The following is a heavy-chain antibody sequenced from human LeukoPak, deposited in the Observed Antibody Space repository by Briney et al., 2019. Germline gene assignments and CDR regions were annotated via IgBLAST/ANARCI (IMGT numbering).Heavy chain of an antibody. D-gene: IGHD2-15*01. CDR2: IRYDGSNK. CDR3: AKVWGPLGYCSGGSCYSDY. CDR1: GFTFSSYA. J-gene: IGHJ4*02. V-gene: IGHV3-30*02. Sequence: GGSLRLSCAASGFTFSSYAIHWVRQAPGKGLEWVAFIRYDGSNKYYADSVKGRFTISRDNSKNTLYLQMNSLRAEDTAVYYCAKVWGPLGYCSGGSCYSDYWGQGTLVTVSS.